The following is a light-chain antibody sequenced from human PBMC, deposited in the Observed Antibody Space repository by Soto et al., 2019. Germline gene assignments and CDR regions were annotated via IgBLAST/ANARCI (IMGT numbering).Light chain of an antibody. V-gene: IGLV2-14*01. CDR2: DVS. J-gene: IGLJ1*01. CDR3: SSYTSSSTYV. CDR1: SRDGGGYNY. Sequence: QSVLTQPASVSGAPGQSITISCTGTSRDGGGYNYVSWYQQHPGKAPDLMIYDVSNRPSGVSNRFSGSKSGNTASLTISGLQAEDEADYYCSSYTSSSTYVFGTGTKFTVL.